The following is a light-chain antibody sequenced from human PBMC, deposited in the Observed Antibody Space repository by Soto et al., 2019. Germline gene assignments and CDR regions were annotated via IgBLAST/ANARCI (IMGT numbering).Light chain of an antibody. J-gene: IGKJ1*01. V-gene: IGKV1-6*01. CDR3: LQDYNYPRT. CDR1: QDIRND. Sequence: AIQMTPSPSSLSASVGDIVTISCRASQDIRNDLGWYQQKPGKAPKLLIHSASSLQSGVPSRFSGSGSGTDFTLTISSLQPEDFATYYCLQDYNYPRTFGQGTKVDI. CDR2: SAS.